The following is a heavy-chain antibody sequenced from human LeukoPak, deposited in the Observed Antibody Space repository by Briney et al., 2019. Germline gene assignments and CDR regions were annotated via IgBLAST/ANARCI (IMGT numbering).Heavy chain of an antibody. J-gene: IGHJ4*02. CDR1: GFSFSSYR. V-gene: IGHV3-21*01. Sequence: PGGSLRLSCAASGFSFSSYRMNWVCQAPGKGLEWVASISSNNGYIYYADSVKGRFTISRDNGENSLHLQMNSLRAEDAAVYYCARDLGTRKSKAFADWGQGTLVTVSS. CDR2: ISSNNGYI. D-gene: IGHD4-11*01. CDR3: ARDLGTRKSKAFAD.